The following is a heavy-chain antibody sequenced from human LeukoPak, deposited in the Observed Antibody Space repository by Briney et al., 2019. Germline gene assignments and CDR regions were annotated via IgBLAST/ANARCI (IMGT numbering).Heavy chain of an antibody. J-gene: IGHJ4*02. V-gene: IGHV3-30-3*01. Sequence: TGGSLRLSCAASGFTFSSCAMHWVRQAPGKGLEWVAVISYDGSNKYYADSVKGRFTTSRDNSKNALYLQMNSLRAEDTAVYYCARDGGDSFDYWGQGTLVTVSS. CDR3: ARDGGDSFDY. CDR1: GFTFSSCA. CDR2: ISYDGSNK. D-gene: IGHD2-21*02.